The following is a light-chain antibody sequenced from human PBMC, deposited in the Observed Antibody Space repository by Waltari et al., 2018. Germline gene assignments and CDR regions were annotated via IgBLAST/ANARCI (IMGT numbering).Light chain of an antibody. CDR1: QSISGW. CDR2: KAS. Sequence: DIQMTQSPSTLSAFVGDRVTITCRASQSISGWLAWYQQKPEKAPNLLIFKASTLESGVPSRFSGSGSGTEFTLTINSLQPDDFATYYCQQYKSPTWTFGQGTKVEIK. V-gene: IGKV1-5*03. J-gene: IGKJ1*01. CDR3: QQYKSPTWT.